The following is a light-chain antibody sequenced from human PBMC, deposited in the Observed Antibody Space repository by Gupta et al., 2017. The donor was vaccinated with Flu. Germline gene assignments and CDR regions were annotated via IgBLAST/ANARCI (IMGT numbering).Light chain of an antibody. CDR3: QQYNNCPWT. Sequence: LVMTQSPATLSVSPGERATLSCRASQSVSSNLAWYQQRPGQAPRLLIYGAYTRATGIPARFSGSGSGTEFTLTISSLQSEDCAIYYCQQYNNCPWTFGQGTKVEIK. CDR1: QSVSSN. V-gene: IGKV3-15*01. CDR2: GAY. J-gene: IGKJ1*01.